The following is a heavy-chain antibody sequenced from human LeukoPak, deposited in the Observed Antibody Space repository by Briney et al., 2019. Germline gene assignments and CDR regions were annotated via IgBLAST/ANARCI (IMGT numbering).Heavy chain of an antibody. CDR2: ISAYSGDT. J-gene: IGHJ6*02. V-gene: IGHV1-18*01. CDR1: GYTFTSYG. D-gene: IGHD2-2*01. Sequence: ASVKVSCTASGYTFTSYGISWVRQAPGQGLEWMGWISAYSGDTNYAQKLQGRITMTTDTSTITDYMELRSLRSDDTAVYYCARGGIVVVPAAMPTSSYYYYGMDVWGQGTTVTVSS. CDR3: ARGGIVVVPAAMPTSSYYYYGMDV.